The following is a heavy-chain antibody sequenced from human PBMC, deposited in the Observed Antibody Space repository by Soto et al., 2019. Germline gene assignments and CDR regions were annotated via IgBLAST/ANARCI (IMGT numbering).Heavy chain of an antibody. CDR2: IYYSGST. CDR1: GGSISSYY. J-gene: IGHJ4*02. D-gene: IGHD3-16*02. CDR3: ARGGYVWGSYRYYFDY. Sequence: QVQLQESGPGLVKPSETLSLTCSVSGGSISSYYWSWIRQPPGKGLEWIGYIYYSGSTNYNPSLKSRVTLSGDTSKSQFSLKLSSVTAADTAVYCCARGGYVWGSYRYYFDYWGQGTLVTVSS. V-gene: IGHV4-59*01.